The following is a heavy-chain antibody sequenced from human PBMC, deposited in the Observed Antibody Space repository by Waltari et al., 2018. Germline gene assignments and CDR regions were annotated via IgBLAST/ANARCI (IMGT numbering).Heavy chain of an antibody. CDR2: ILNDGSDT. CDR3: ARGRSYGMDV. J-gene: IGHJ6*02. CDR1: GFGFNKFI. Sequence: QVQLMESGGGVVQPGTSLRTSSAAPGFGFNKFIFHWVRQAPGKGLEWVASILNDGSDTKYADSVRGRFSISRDNSENTVYLQMDTLNIEDTGVYYCARGRSYGMDVWGQGTAVTVSS. V-gene: IGHV3-30*03.